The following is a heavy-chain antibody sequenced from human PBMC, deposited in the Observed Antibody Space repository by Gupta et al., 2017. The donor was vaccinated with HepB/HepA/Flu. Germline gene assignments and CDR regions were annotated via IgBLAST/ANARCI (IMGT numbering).Heavy chain of an antibody. CDR3: GRGHYAMGV. CDR2: MHQDGKEK. J-gene: IGHJ6*02. V-gene: IGHV3-7*01. CDR1: GFTFSSFW. Sequence: EVQLVESGGGLVQPGGSLRLSCAASGFTFSSFWMTWVRQAPGKGLEWVADMHQDGKEKDDVDSVKGRFIISRDNAKNSLFLQMNSLRVEDTAVYYCGRGHYAMGVWGQGTTVTVSS.